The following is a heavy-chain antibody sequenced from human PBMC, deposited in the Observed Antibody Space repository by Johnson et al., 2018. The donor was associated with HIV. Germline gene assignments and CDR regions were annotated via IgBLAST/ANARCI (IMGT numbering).Heavy chain of an antibody. CDR3: ARERATLWFRASGAAFDI. Sequence: VQLLESGGGVFQPGRSLRLSCAASGFTFSSYVLHLVRQAPGKGLEWVAVISYDGSNKYYADSVKGRFTISRDNAKNSLYLQMNSLRAEDTAVYYCARERATLWFRASGAAFDIWGQGTMVTVSS. V-gene: IGHV3-30*04. CDR1: GFTFSSYV. D-gene: IGHD3-10*01. CDR2: ISYDGSNK. J-gene: IGHJ3*02.